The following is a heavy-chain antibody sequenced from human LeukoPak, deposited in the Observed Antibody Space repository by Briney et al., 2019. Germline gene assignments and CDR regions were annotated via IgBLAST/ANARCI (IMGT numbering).Heavy chain of an antibody. D-gene: IGHD4-23*01. CDR2: INPDGSTT. Sequence: GGSPRLSCAASGFTFSRYSMNWVRQAPGKGLVWVSRINPDGSTTDYADSVKGRFTISRDNAKNTLYLQMNSLRAEDTAVYFCARDLRGNRDCWGQGTLVTVSS. V-gene: IGHV3-74*01. CDR3: ARDLRGNRDC. CDR1: GFTFSRYS. J-gene: IGHJ4*02.